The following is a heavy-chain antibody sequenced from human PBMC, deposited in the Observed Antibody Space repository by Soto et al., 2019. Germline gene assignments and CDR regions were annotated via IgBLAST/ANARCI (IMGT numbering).Heavy chain of an antibody. CDR3: TTGNPPITIFGVVIRTDPNFDY. CDR2: IKSKTDGGTT. CDR1: GFTFSNAW. V-gene: IGHV3-15*01. D-gene: IGHD3-3*01. Sequence: GGSLRLSCAASGFTFSNAWMSWVRQAPGKGLEWVGRIKSKTDGGTTDYAAPVKGRFTISRDDSKNTLYLQMNSLKTEDTAVYYCTTGNPPITIFGVVIRTDPNFDYWGQGTLVTVSS. J-gene: IGHJ4*02.